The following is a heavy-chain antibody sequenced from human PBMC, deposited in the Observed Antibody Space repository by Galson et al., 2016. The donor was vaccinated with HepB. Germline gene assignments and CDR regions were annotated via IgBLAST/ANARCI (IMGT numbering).Heavy chain of an antibody. J-gene: IGHJ4*02. CDR1: GFTFSDYA. D-gene: IGHD1-20*01. CDR3: AGQEGHNWNLRSGGFDY. V-gene: IGHV3-23*01. CDR2: ISGSGLGT. Sequence: SLRLSCAASGFTFSDYAMSWVRQAPGKGLEWVSAISGSGLGTHYADSVKGRFTISRDNSKNTLYLQMNSLRAEDTAVYYCAGQEGHNWNLRSGGFDYWGQGTLVTVSS.